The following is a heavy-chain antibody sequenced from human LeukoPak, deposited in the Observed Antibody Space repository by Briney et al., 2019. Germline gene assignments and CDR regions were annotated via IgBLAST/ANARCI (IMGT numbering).Heavy chain of an antibody. D-gene: IGHD1-26*01. CDR3: ATGMVGLAPAFDY. V-gene: IGHV1-24*01. Sequence: GASVKVSCKASGYTFTSYYMHWVRQAPGKGLEWMGGFDPEDGETIYAQKFQGRVTMTEDTSTDTAYMELSSLRSEDTAVYYCATGMVGLAPAFDYWGQGTLVTVSS. J-gene: IGHJ4*02. CDR1: GYTFTSYY. CDR2: FDPEDGET.